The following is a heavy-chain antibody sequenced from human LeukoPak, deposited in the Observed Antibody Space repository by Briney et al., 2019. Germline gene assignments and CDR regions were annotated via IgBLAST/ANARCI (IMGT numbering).Heavy chain of an antibody. CDR2: IYISGTT. CDR1: GYSISSYY. Sequence: SETLSLTCAVSGYSISSYYWSWVRQPAGKGLEWIGRIYISGTTNYNPSLKSRITMSLDTSKNQLSLRLTSVTAADTAVYYCARDEARTGYIHYWGQGTLITVSS. CDR3: ARDEARTGYIHY. V-gene: IGHV4-4*07. D-gene: IGHD3-9*01. J-gene: IGHJ4*02.